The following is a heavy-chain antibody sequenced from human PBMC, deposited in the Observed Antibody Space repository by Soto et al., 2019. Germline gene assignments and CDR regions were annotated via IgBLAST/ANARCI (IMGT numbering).Heavy chain of an antibody. Sequence: PGGSLRLSCAASGFSLTYPMSWVRQGPGKGLEWVSAISGSADNTYYADSVKGRFSISRDRSKNTLYLQMNSLRAEDTAVYYCAKWEPVAARGGFDYWGQGTLVTVSS. D-gene: IGHD6-19*01. V-gene: IGHV3-23*01. CDR3: AKWEPVAARGGFDY. CDR1: GFSLTYP. CDR2: ISGSADNT. J-gene: IGHJ4*02.